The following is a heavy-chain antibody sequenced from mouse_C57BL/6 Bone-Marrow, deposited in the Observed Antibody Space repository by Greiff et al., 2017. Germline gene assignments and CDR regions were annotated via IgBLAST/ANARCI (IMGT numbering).Heavy chain of an antibody. J-gene: IGHJ4*01. CDR2: IDPHSGGN. V-gene: IGHV1-72*01. CDR3: ARGKLRPYAMDY. D-gene: IGHD2-12*01. CDR1: GYTFTSYW. Sequence: QVQLQQPGAELVKPGASVKLSCKASGYTFTSYWMHWVKQRPGRGLEWIGRIDPHSGGNKYNEKFQCKATLTVDKPSSTAYMQLSSLTSEDSSGYYCARGKLRPYAMDYWGQGTSVTVSS.